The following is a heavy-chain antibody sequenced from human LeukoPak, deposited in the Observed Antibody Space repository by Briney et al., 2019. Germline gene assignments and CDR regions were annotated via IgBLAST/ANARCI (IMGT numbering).Heavy chain of an antibody. V-gene: IGHV4-39*07. D-gene: IGHD3-22*01. CDR2: IYYSGST. Sequence: PSETLSLTCTVSGGSISSDYWGWIRQPPGKGLEWIGSIYYSGSTYYNPSLKSRVTISLDTSKNQFSLKLSSMTAADTAVYYCARGSGYYGEDFEYWGQGTLVTVSS. CDR3: ARGSGYYGEDFEY. CDR1: GGSISSDY. J-gene: IGHJ4*02.